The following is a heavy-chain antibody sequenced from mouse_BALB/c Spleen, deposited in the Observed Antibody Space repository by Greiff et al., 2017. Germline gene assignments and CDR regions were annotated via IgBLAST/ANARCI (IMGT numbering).Heavy chain of an antibody. J-gene: IGHJ4*01. CDR1: GYTFTSYW. Sequence: QVQLQQSGAELAKPGASVKMSCTASGYTFTSYWMHWVNQRPGQGLEWIGYINPSTGYTEYNQKFKDKATLTADKSSSTAYMQLSSLTSEDSAVYYCARSGRGSSYDYAMDYWGQGTSVTVSS. CDR2: INPSTGYT. CDR3: ARSGRGSSYDYAMDY. D-gene: IGHD1-1*01. V-gene: IGHV1-7*01.